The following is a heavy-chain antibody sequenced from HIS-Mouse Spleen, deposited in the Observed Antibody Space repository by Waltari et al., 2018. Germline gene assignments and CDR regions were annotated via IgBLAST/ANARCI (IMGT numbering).Heavy chain of an antibody. Sequence: QVQLQESGPGLVKPSETLSLTCTVSGYSISSGYYWGWIRQPPGKGLEWIGSIYHSGSTYYNPSLKSRVTISVDTSKNQFSLKLSSVTAADTAVYYCARDRNDILTGAFDIWGQGTMVTVSS. CDR2: IYHSGST. J-gene: IGHJ3*02. CDR3: ARDRNDILTGAFDI. CDR1: GYSISSGYY. D-gene: IGHD3-9*01. V-gene: IGHV4-38-2*02.